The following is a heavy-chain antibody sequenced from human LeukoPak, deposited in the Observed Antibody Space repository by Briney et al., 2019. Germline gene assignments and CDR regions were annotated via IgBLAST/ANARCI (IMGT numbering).Heavy chain of an antibody. Sequence: GASVKVSCKASGYTFTSYGISWVRQAPGQGLEWMGWISAYNGNTNYAQKLQGRVTMTTDTSTSTAYMELRSLRSEDTAVYYCARDRCSGGSCYSSAYYYGMDVWGKGTTVTVSS. CDR2: ISAYNGNT. J-gene: IGHJ6*04. CDR1: GYTFTSYG. CDR3: ARDRCSGGSCYSSAYYYGMDV. V-gene: IGHV1-18*01. D-gene: IGHD2-15*01.